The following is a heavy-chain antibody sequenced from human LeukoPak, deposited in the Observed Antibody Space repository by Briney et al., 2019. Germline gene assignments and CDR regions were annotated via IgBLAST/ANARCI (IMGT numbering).Heavy chain of an antibody. CDR1: GYTFISYL. CDR3: VRELVGGYFDY. CDR2: INPSDGST. D-gene: IGHD1-26*01. J-gene: IGHJ4*02. V-gene: IGHV1-46*01. Sequence: VASVKVSCKTSGYTFISYLAHWVRQAPGQGLEWMGIINPSDGSTSYAQKFQGRVAMTRDTSTSTVYMELSSLRSDDTAVYYCVRELVGGYFDYWGQGTLVTVSS.